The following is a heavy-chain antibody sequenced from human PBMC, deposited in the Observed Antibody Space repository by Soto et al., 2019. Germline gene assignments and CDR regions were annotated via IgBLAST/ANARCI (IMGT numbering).Heavy chain of an antibody. Sequence: QVQLQESGPGLVKPSGTLSLTCAVSGGSITSRDWWSWVRQPPGKGLEWIGEIYHSGSTNYNPSHTSRVTISVDKSENQFPLKLTSVTAADTAVYYCARPYNWCDPWGQGTLVTVSS. D-gene: IGHD6-6*01. CDR2: IYHSGST. V-gene: IGHV4-4*02. CDR3: ARPYNWCDP. J-gene: IGHJ5*02. CDR1: GGSITSRDW.